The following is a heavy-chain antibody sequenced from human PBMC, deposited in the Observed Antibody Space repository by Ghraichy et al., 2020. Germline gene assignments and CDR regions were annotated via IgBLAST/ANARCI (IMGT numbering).Heavy chain of an antibody. V-gene: IGHV4-34*01. Sequence: SETLSLTCAVFGGSFSGYYWTWIRQPPEKGLEWIGEITHSGRTNCNPSLKSRVTISVDTSKNQFSLRLSSVTAADTAVYYCARGPPIDPTLGPGGYYYFDYWAQGSLATVSS. D-gene: IGHD2-15*01. CDR1: GGSFSGYY. CDR3: ARGPPIDPTLGPGGYYYFDY. CDR2: ITHSGRT. J-gene: IGHJ4*02.